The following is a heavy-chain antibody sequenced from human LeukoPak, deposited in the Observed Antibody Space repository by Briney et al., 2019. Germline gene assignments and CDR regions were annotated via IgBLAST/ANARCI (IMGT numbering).Heavy chain of an antibody. CDR2: INPSGGST. J-gene: IGHJ5*02. V-gene: IGHV1-46*01. Sequence: GASVKVSCKASGYTFTNYYIHWVRKAPGQRLEWVGIINPSGGSTSYAQKFQGRVTMTRDTSTSTVYMELSSLRSEDTAVYYCARDPNYNILTGYYDYNWFDPWGQGTLVTVSS. D-gene: IGHD3-9*01. CDR1: GYTFTNYY. CDR3: ARDPNYNILTGYYDYNWFDP.